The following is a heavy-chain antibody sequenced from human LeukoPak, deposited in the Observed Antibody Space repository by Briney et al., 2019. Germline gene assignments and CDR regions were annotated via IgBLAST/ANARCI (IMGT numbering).Heavy chain of an antibody. Sequence: GGSLRLSCAASGFTFSSYWMYWVRQAPGKGLVWVSRIKSDGSSTNYADSVKGRFTISRDTAKNTQYLQMNSLRAEDTAVYYCARAYSGTYYAFDVWGQGTMVTVSS. CDR3: ARAYSGTYYAFDV. J-gene: IGHJ3*01. CDR1: GFTFSSYW. CDR2: IKSDGSST. V-gene: IGHV3-74*01. D-gene: IGHD1-26*01.